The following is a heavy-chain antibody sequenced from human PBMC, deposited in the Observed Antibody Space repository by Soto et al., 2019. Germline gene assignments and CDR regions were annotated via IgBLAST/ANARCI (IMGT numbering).Heavy chain of an antibody. CDR3: ARAAPRITIFDWAPMGRYWFDP. D-gene: IGHD3-3*01. CDR1: GYTFTSYD. J-gene: IGHJ5*02. V-gene: IGHV1-8*01. Sequence: ASVKVSCKASGYTFTSYDINWVRQATGQGLEWMGWMNPNSGNTGYAQKFQGRVTMTRNTSISTAYMELSSLRSEDTAVYYCARAAPRITIFDWAPMGRYWFDPWGQGTLVTVSS. CDR2: MNPNSGNT.